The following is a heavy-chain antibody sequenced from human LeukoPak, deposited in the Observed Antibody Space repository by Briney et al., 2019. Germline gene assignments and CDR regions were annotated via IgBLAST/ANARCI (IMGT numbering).Heavy chain of an antibody. D-gene: IGHD2-15*01. CDR1: GGSFSGYY. CDR2: INHSGST. V-gene: IGHV4-34*01. Sequence: SETLSLTCAVYGGSFSGYYWSWTRQPPGKGLEWIGEINHSGSTNYNPSLKSRVTISVDTSKNQFSLKLSSVTAADTAVYYCARHYCSGGSCYSEGETYFDYWGQGTLVTVSS. CDR3: ARHYCSGGSCYSEGETYFDY. J-gene: IGHJ4*02.